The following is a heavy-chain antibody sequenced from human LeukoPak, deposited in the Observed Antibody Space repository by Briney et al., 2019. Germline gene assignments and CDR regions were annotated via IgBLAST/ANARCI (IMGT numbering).Heavy chain of an antibody. CDR3: ASGDGEGWHHY. D-gene: IGHD3-10*01. CDR2: IDHSGIT. J-gene: IGHJ4*02. CDR1: GGSFSDYY. Sequence: SETLSLTCVVYGGSFSDYYWSWIRQPPGKGLEWIGEIDHSGITNYNPSHKSRVSISVDTSKNQFSLNLSSVTAADTAVYYCASGDGEGWHHYWGQGTLVTVST. V-gene: IGHV4-34*01.